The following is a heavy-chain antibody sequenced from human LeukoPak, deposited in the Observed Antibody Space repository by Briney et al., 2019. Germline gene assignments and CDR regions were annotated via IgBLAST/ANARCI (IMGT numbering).Heavy chain of an antibody. V-gene: IGHV3-30*04. J-gene: IGHJ4*02. CDR3: ARDYYGSGSYHFDY. Sequence: GGSLRLSCAASGFTFSSYAMHWVRQAPGKGLEGVAVISYDGSNKYYADSVKGPFTISRDNSKNPLYLQMNSLRAEDTAVCYCARDYYGSGSYHFDYWGQGTLVTVSS. D-gene: IGHD3-10*01. CDR1: GFTFSSYA. CDR2: ISYDGSNK.